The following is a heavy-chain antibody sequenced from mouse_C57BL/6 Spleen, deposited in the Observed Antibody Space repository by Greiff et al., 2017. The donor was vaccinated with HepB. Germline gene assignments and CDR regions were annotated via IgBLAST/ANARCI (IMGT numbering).Heavy chain of an antibody. V-gene: IGHV5-17*01. CDR1: GFTFSDYG. D-gene: IGHD2-1*01. Sequence: EVKLVESGGGLVKPGGSLKLSCAASGFTFSDYGMHWVRQAPEKGLEWVAYISSGSSTIYYADTVKGRFTISRDNAKNTLFLQMTSLRSEDTAMYYCARGGYYGNPYWYFDVWGTGTTVTVSS. J-gene: IGHJ1*03. CDR3: ARGGYYGNPYWYFDV. CDR2: ISSGSSTI.